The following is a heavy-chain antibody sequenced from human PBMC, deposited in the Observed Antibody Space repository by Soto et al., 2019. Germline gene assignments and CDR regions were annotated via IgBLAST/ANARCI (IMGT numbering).Heavy chain of an antibody. CDR1: GGSISSYY. D-gene: IGHD1-26*01. V-gene: IGHV4-59*01. CDR3: ARSGSWYYYSMDV. Sequence: SETLSLTCTVSGGSISSYYWSWIRQPPGKGLEWIGYIYYSGSTNYNPSLKSRVTISVDTSKNQFSLKLSSVTAADTAVYYCARSGSWYYYSMDVWGQGTTVTVS. J-gene: IGHJ6*02. CDR2: IYYSGST.